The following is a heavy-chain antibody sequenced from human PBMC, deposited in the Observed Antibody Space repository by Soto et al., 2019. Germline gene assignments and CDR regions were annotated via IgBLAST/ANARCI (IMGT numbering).Heavy chain of an antibody. CDR2: INPNSGGT. Sequence: ASVKVSCKASGYTFTGYYMHWVRQAPGQGLEWMGWINPNSGGTNYAQKFQGWVTMTRDTSISTAYMELSRLRSDDTAVYYCARGTMVRGVITQLFDYWGQGTLVTVS. J-gene: IGHJ4*02. V-gene: IGHV1-2*04. CDR1: GYTFTGYY. D-gene: IGHD3-10*01. CDR3: ARGTMVRGVITQLFDY.